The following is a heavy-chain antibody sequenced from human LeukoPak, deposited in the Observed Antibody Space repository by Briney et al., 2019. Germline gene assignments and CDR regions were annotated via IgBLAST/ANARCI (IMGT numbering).Heavy chain of an antibody. CDR3: ARDGYD. J-gene: IGHJ4*02. Sequence: GASVKVSCKASGGTFNNYAISWVRQAPGQGPEWMGGIMPLFGTPNYAQKFQGRVTITADESTSTAYMELSSLRSEDTAVYYCARDGYDWGQGTLVTVSS. D-gene: IGHD6-13*01. V-gene: IGHV1-69*13. CDR2: IMPLFGTP. CDR1: GGTFNNYA.